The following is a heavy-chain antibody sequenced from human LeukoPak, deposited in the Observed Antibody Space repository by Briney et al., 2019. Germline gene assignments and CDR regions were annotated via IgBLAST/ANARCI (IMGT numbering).Heavy chain of an antibody. V-gene: IGHV3-23*01. Sequence: PGGSLRLSCAASGFTFTTYAMSWVRQAPGKGLEWVSAISGSGGSTYFADSVKGRFTISRDNSKNTLYLQMSSLRVEDTAVYFCARDRYYESSGYYYSDYWGQGTLVTVSS. D-gene: IGHD3-22*01. CDR1: GFTFTTYA. CDR2: ISGSGGST. J-gene: IGHJ4*02. CDR3: ARDRYYESSGYYYSDY.